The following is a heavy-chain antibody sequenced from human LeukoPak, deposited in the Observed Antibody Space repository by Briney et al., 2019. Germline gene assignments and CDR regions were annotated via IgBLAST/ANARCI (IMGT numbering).Heavy chain of an antibody. D-gene: IGHD3-22*01. CDR1: GESFSGYY. Sequence: SETLSLTCAVYGESFSGYYWSWIRQPPGKGLEWIGEINHSGSTNYNPSLKSRVTISVDTSKNQFSLKLSSVTAADTAVYYCARHSDYYDSSGYHKDAFDIWGQGTMVTVSS. CDR3: ARHSDYYDSSGYHKDAFDI. V-gene: IGHV4-34*01. J-gene: IGHJ3*02. CDR2: INHSGST.